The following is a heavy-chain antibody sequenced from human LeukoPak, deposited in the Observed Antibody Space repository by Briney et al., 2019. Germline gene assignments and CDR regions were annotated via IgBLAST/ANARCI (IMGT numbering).Heavy chain of an antibody. D-gene: IGHD6-13*01. CDR1: GFSFRNSW. Sequence: GGSLRLSCATSGFSFRNSWMSWVRQAPGKGLEWVAVISYDGSNKYYADSVKGRFTISRDNSKNTLYRQTNSLRAEDTAVYYCARDRGIAAFDYWGQGTLVTVSS. J-gene: IGHJ4*02. V-gene: IGHV3-30-3*01. CDR3: ARDRGIAAFDY. CDR2: ISYDGSNK.